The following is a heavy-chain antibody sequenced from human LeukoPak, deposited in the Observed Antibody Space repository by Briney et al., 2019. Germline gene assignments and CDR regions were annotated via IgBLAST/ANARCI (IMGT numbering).Heavy chain of an antibody. CDR1: GFTFSSSG. D-gene: IGHD3-10*02. Sequence: GGTLRLSCAASGFTFSSSGMNWVRQAPGKGLEWVSYISSSGSTIYYADSVKGRFTISRDNAKNSLYLQMNSLRAEDTAVYYCAELGITMIGGVWGKGTTVTISS. CDR3: AELGITMIGGV. J-gene: IGHJ6*04. CDR2: ISSSGSTI. V-gene: IGHV3-48*03.